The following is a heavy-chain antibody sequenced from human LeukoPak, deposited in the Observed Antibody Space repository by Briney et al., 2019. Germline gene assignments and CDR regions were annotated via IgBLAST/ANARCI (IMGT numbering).Heavy chain of an antibody. D-gene: IGHD6-13*01. CDR1: GFTFSSYT. J-gene: IGHJ4*02. CDR2: ISYNDNNK. CDR3: ARGEGLTYSSSWSYCDY. V-gene: IGHV3-30-3*01. Sequence: GGSLGLSCAASGFTFSSYTMHWVRQAPGKGLEWVALISYNDNNKSYAGSVKGRFTISRDNSKNTVYLQMNSLRTEDTAVYYCARGEGLTYSSSWSYCDYWGQGTLVIVSS.